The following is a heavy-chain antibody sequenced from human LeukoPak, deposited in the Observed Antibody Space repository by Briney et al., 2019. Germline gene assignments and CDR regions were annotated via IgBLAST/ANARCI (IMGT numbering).Heavy chain of an antibody. D-gene: IGHD1-7*01. J-gene: IGHJ6*02. CDR1: AFTCSNYA. Sequence: AVSLTRSCAASAFTCSNYARSRLRKAPGQGLEWVSTISGSGGRTYYADSVKGRFTISRDNSKNTLYLQMNSLRVEDTAVYYCAKAAELYYYYGMDVWGQGTTVTVSS. CDR2: ISGSGGRT. CDR3: AKAAELYYYYGMDV. V-gene: IGHV3-23*01.